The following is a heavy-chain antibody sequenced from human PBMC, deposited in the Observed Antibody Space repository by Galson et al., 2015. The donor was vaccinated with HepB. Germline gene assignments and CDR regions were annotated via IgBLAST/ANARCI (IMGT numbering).Heavy chain of an antibody. CDR2: IIPIFGTA. J-gene: IGHJ4*02. CDR1: GGTFSSYA. D-gene: IGHD6-13*01. V-gene: IGHV1-69*13. CDR3: ARDIAAAPRGGY. Sequence: SVKVSCKASGGTFSSYAISWVRQAPGQGLEWMGGIIPIFGTANYAQKFQGRVTITADESTSTAYMELSSLRSEDTAVYYCARDIAAAPRGGYWGQGTLVTVSS.